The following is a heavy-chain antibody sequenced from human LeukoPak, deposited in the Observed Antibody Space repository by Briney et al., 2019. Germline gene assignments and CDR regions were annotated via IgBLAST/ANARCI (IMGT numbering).Heavy chain of an antibody. CDR3: ARGGVAVAGGRDGYNFYYFDY. Sequence: GGSLRLSCAASGFTFSSYGMHWVRQAPGKGLEWVAFIRYDGSNKYYADSVKGRFTISRDNSKNTLYLQMNSLRAEDTAVYYCARGGVAVAGGRDGYNFYYFDYWGQGTLVTVSS. V-gene: IGHV3-30*02. D-gene: IGHD5-24*01. CDR1: GFTFSSYG. CDR2: IRYDGSNK. J-gene: IGHJ4*02.